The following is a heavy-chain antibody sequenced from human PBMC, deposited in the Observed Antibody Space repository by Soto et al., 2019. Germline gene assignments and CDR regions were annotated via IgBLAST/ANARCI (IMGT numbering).Heavy chain of an antibody. CDR3: ARGATRDNMMVSP. D-gene: IGHD2-8*01. CDR1: GFTVSSYY. J-gene: IGHJ5*02. Sequence: GGSLRLSCAATGFTVSSYYMSWVRQAPGKGLEWVSVIYSVGTTYYADSVKSRFTISRDDSKNTLYLQMNNVRDEDTAVYYCARGATRDNMMVSPWGQGTLVTVSS. V-gene: IGHV3-53*01. CDR2: IYSVGTT.